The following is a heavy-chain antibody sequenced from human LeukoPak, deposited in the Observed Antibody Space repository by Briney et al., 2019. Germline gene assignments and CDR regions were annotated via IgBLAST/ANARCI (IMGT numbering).Heavy chain of an antibody. CDR3: AKGRKSYYYGMDV. Sequence: QPGGSLRLSCAASGFTFSSYWMSWVRQAPGKGLEWVSGISGSGGSTYYADSVKGRFTISRDNSKNTLYLQMNSLRAEDTAVYHCAKGRKSYYYGMDVWGQGTTVTVSS. CDR1: GFTFSSYW. J-gene: IGHJ6*02. CDR2: ISGSGGST. V-gene: IGHV3-23*01.